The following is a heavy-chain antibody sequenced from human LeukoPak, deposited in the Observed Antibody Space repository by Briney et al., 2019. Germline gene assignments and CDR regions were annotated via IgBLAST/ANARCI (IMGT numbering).Heavy chain of an antibody. CDR2: INPSGGST. J-gene: IGHJ4*02. CDR1: GYTFTSYY. V-gene: IGHV1-46*01. CDR3: ARDAGARSYYDSSGSPIGY. Sequence: ASVKVSXKASGYTFTSYYMHWVRQAPGQGLEWMGIINPSGGSTSYAQKFQGRVTMTRDTSTSTVYMELSSLRSEDTAVYYCARDAGARSYYDSSGSPIGYWGQRTLVTVSS. D-gene: IGHD3-22*01.